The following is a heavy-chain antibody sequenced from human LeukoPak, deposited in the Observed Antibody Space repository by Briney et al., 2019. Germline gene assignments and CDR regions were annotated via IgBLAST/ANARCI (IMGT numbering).Heavy chain of an antibody. CDR3: ARDFDPPYYYDSSGYSRWFDP. V-gene: IGHV4-39*07. CDR1: GGSISSSSYY. D-gene: IGHD3-22*01. CDR2: IYYSGST. Sequence: NPSETLSLTCTVSGGSISSSSYYWGWIRQAPGKGLEWIGSIYYSGSTYYNPSLKSRVTISVDTSKNQFSLKLSSVTAADTAVYYCARDFDPPYYYDSSGYSRWFDPWGQGTLVTVSS. J-gene: IGHJ5*02.